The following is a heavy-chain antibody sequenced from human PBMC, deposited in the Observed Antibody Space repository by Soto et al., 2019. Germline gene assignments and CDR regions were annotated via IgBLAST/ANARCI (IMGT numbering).Heavy chain of an antibody. CDR3: ARGGITAVRNYYVAH. CDR2: IHHSGPT. V-gene: IGHV4-4*02. D-gene: IGHD1-20*01. Sequence: QVQLQESGPGLVKPSGTLSLNCKVSGDSISSSEWWSWVRQPPGKGLEWIAEIHHSGPTNYNPSLQSRVIITVDKSKNQIALRRSTVTAADTAVYYCARGGITAVRNYYVAHWGQGTLVTVSS. CDR1: GDSISSSEW. J-gene: IGHJ4*02.